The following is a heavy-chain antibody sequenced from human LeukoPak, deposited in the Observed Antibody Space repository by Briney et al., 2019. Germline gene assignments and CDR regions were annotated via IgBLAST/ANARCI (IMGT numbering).Heavy chain of an antibody. D-gene: IGHD2-21*02. J-gene: IGHJ6*02. CDR2: IYYSGST. CDR1: GGSFSGYY. V-gene: IGHV4-31*11. Sequence: SETLSLTCAVYGGSFSGYYWSWIRQHPGKGLEWIGYIYYSGSTYYNPSLKSRVTISVDTSKNQFSLKLSSVTAADTAVYYCAKGIKGSYCNGDCYLTYYYYGLDVWGQGTTVTVSS. CDR3: AKGIKGSYCNGDCYLTYYYYGLDV.